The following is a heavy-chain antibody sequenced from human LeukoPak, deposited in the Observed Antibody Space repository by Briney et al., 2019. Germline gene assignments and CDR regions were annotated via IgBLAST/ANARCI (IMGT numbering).Heavy chain of an antibody. J-gene: IGHJ4*02. CDR3: AKVRFLEWLSRGAYYFDY. V-gene: IGHV3-9*01. CDR1: GFTFDDYA. Sequence: PGRSLRLSCAASGFTFDDYAMHWVRQAPGKGLEWVSGISWNSGSIGYADSVKGRFTISRDNAKNSLYLQMNSLRAEDTAVYYCAKVRFLEWLSRGAYYFDYWGQGTLVTVSS. CDR2: ISWNSGSI. D-gene: IGHD3-3*01.